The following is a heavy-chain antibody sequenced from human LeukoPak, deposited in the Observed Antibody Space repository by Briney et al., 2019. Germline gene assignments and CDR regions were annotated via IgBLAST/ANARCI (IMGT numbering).Heavy chain of an antibody. V-gene: IGHV4-39*01. J-gene: IGHJ4*02. CDR1: GGSISSGSYY. CDR2: IYYSGST. Sequence: SETLSLTCTVSGGSISSGSYYWAWIRQPPGKGLEWIGTIYYSGSTYYNPSLKSRVTISVDTSKKQFSLKLSSVTAADTAVYYCARRGVGPTRLYYFDYWGQGTLVTASS. D-gene: IGHD1-26*01. CDR3: ARRGVGPTRLYYFDY.